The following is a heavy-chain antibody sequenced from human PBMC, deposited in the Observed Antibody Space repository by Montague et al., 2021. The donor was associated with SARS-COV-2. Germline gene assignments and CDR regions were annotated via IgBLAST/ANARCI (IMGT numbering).Heavy chain of an antibody. Sequence: SLRLSCAASGFTFDDYAMHWVRQAPGKGLEWVSGISWNSGSIGYADSVKGRLTISRDNAKNSLYLQMNSLRAEDTALYYCAKDMGPYGSGPYGMDVWGQGTTVTVSS. D-gene: IGHD3-10*01. J-gene: IGHJ6*02. CDR1: GFTFDDYA. CDR3: AKDMGPYGSGPYGMDV. V-gene: IGHV3-9*01. CDR2: ISWNSGSI.